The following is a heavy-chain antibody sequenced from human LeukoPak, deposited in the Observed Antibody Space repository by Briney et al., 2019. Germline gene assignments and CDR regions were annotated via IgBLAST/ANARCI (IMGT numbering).Heavy chain of an antibody. J-gene: IGHJ2*01. Sequence: GRSLRLSCAASGFTFDDYAMHWVRQAPGKGLEWVSGISWNSGSIGYADSVKGRLTISRDNAKNSLYLQMNSLRAEDTALYYCAKGVDSSSLWYFDLWGRGTLVTVSS. CDR1: GFTFDDYA. CDR2: ISWNSGSI. CDR3: AKGVDSSSLWYFDL. D-gene: IGHD3-22*01. V-gene: IGHV3-9*01.